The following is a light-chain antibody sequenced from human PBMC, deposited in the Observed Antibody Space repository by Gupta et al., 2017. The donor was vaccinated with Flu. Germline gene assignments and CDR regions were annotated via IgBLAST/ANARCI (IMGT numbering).Light chain of an antibody. CDR1: QNIDNNY. CDR2: GVS. Sequence: DIVLTQSPGTLSSSPGESATLSCRASQNIDNNYLAWYQHNTGQAARLLIYGVSNRATSIPERFSAGRSGTDFTLTISRLEPEDVAVYYCQQHGGTHPRTFGGGTRVEI. V-gene: IGKV3-20*01. CDR3: QQHGGTHPRT. J-gene: IGKJ4*01.